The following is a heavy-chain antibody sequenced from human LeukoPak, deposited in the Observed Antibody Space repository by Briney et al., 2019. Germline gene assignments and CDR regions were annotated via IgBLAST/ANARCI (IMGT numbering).Heavy chain of an antibody. Sequence: PSETLSLTCTVSGGSISSYYWSWLRRSPGKGLEWIAYIYTSEITNYNPSVESRVTISVDSSKNQISLKLNSVTAADTAVYYCAATRYCTSTSCYWFGPWGQGTLVTVSS. J-gene: IGHJ5*02. CDR1: GGSISSYY. CDR3: AATRYCTSTSCYWFGP. D-gene: IGHD2-2*01. V-gene: IGHV4-4*09. CDR2: IYTSEIT.